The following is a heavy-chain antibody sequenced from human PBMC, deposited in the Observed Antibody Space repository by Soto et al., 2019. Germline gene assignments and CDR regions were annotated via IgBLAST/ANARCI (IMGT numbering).Heavy chain of an antibody. CDR3: ARLTPVLRFLGPGFDP. Sequence: PSETLSLTCTVSGGSISSSSYYWGWIRQPPGKGLEWIGSIYYSGSTYYNPSLKSRVTISVDTSKNQFSLKLSSVTAADTAVYYCARLTPVLRFLGPGFDPWGQGTLVTVSS. J-gene: IGHJ5*02. CDR1: GGSISSSSYY. D-gene: IGHD3-3*01. CDR2: IYYSGST. V-gene: IGHV4-39*01.